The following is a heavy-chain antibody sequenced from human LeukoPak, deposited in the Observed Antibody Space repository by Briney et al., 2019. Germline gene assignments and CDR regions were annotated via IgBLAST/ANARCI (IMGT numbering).Heavy chain of an antibody. CDR2: VYTSGST. Sequence: SETLSLTCTVSGGSISSYYWSWIRQPAGKGLERIGRVYTSGSTNYNPSLKSRVTLSVDTSKNQFSLKLSSVTAADTASYHCARVSYGDYYFDYWGQGTLVTVSS. CDR1: GGSISSYY. CDR3: ARVSYGDYYFDY. D-gene: IGHD4-17*01. V-gene: IGHV4-4*07. J-gene: IGHJ4*02.